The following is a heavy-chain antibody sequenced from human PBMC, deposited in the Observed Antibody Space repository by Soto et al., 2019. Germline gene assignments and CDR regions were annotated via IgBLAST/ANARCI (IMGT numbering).Heavy chain of an antibody. CDR1: GGTFSSYA. CDR2: IIPIFGTA. CDR3: ARECSRHSSRWYTF. D-gene: IGHD6-13*01. Sequence: ASVKVSCKASGGTFSSYASSWLRQAPGQGLEWMGGIIPIFGTANYAQKFQGRVTITADEPTSTAYMELSSLRSEDTPVYYCARECSRHSSRWYTFWGQGTLVTVPS. V-gene: IGHV1-69*13. J-gene: IGHJ1*01.